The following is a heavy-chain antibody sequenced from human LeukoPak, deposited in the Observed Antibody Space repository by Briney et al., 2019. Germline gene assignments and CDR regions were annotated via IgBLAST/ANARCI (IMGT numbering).Heavy chain of an antibody. CDR3: ASTSTIFGVVTLDY. J-gene: IGHJ4*02. V-gene: IGHV1-69*05. Sequence: GASVKVSCKASGGTFSSYAISWVRQAPGQGLEWMGRIIPIFGTANYAHKFQGRVTITTDESTSTAYMELSSLRSEDTAVYYCASTSTIFGVVTLDYWGQGTLVTVSS. D-gene: IGHD3-3*01. CDR1: GGTFSSYA. CDR2: IIPIFGTA.